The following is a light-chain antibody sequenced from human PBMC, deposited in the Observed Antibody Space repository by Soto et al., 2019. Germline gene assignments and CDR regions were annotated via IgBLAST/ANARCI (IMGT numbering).Light chain of an antibody. Sequence: EIVMTQSPATLSVSPGERATPSCRASQSVSSYLAWYQQKPGQAPRLLIYDASNRATGIPARFSGSGSGTDFTLTISSLEPEDFAVYYCQQRSNWPLTFGGGTKVDIK. J-gene: IGKJ4*01. V-gene: IGKV3-11*01. CDR2: DAS. CDR1: QSVSSY. CDR3: QQRSNWPLT.